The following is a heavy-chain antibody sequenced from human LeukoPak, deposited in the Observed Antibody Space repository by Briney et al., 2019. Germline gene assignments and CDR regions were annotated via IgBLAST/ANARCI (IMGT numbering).Heavy chain of an antibody. V-gene: IGHV1-69*06. Sequence: ASVKVSCKASGGTFSSYAIGWVRQAPGQGLEWMGGIIPIFGTANYAQKFQGRVTITADKSTSTAYMELSSLRSEDTAVYYCARARLYYYDSSGYPGYWGQGTLVTVSS. CDR2: IIPIFGTA. J-gene: IGHJ4*02. CDR3: ARARLYYYDSSGYPGY. D-gene: IGHD3-22*01. CDR1: GGTFSSYA.